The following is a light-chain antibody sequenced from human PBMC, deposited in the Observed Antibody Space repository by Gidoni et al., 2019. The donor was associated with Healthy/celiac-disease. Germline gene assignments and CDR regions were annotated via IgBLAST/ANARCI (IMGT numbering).Light chain of an antibody. CDR3: QQYNSWLT. J-gene: IGKJ4*01. CDR2: GAS. Sequence: EIAMTQSPATLSVSPGERATLSRRASQSVSSYLAWYQQKPGQAPRLLIYGASTRATGIPARFSGSGSGTEFTLTISSLQSEDFAVYYCQQYNSWLTFGGGTKVEIK. CDR1: QSVSSY. V-gene: IGKV3-15*01.